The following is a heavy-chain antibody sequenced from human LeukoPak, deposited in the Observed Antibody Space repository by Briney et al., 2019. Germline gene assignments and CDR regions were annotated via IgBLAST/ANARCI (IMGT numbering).Heavy chain of an antibody. CDR3: ARDPPSIIAAAGTGYFDY. Sequence: ASVKVSCKAPGGTFSSYAISWVRQAPGQGLEWMGWISAYNGNTNYAQKLQGRVTMTTDTSTSTAYMELRSLRSDDTAVYYCARDPPSIIAAAGTGYFDYWGQGTLVTVSS. V-gene: IGHV1-18*01. CDR1: GGTFSSYA. CDR2: ISAYNGNT. J-gene: IGHJ4*02. D-gene: IGHD6-13*01.